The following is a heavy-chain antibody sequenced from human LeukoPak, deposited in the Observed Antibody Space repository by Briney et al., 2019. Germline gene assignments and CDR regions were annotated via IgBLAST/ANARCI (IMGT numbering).Heavy chain of an antibody. V-gene: IGHV4-4*09. D-gene: IGHD2-15*01. CDR1: GGSISSYY. CDR2: IYTSGST. Sequence: SETLSLTCTVSGGSISSYYWSWIRQPPGKGLEWIGHIYTSGSTNYNPSLKSRVTISVDTSKNQFSLKLSSVTAADTAVYYCAIGWSFDYWGQGTLVTVSS. CDR3: AIGWSFDY. J-gene: IGHJ4*02.